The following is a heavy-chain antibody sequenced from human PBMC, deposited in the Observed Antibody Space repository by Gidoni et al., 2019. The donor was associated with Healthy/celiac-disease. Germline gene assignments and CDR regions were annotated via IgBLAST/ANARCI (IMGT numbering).Heavy chain of an antibody. Sequence: EVQLVESGGGLVQPGWSLRLPCAASGFTFRSYAMHWVRQAPGTGLDYVSAISSNGGSTYYANSVKGRFTISRDNSKNTLYLQMGSLRAEDMAVYYCAREVVLKSTTHFDYWGQGTLVTVSS. CDR2: ISSNGGST. V-gene: IGHV3-64*01. CDR1: GFTFRSYA. D-gene: IGHD3-22*01. CDR3: AREVVLKSTTHFDY. J-gene: IGHJ4*02.